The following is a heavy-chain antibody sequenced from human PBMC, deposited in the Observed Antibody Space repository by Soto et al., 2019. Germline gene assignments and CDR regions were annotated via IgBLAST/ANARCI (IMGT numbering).Heavy chain of an antibody. D-gene: IGHD3-10*01. Sequence: ASWKISCSASGYTFTSYYMHGVLQAPGQGLECMGIINPIGGSTSYAQKFQGRGTMTRDTSTSTVYMELSSLRSEDTAVYYCARALSVGISLDYWGQGPLVTVSS. CDR1: GYTFTSYY. J-gene: IGHJ4*02. CDR3: ARALSVGISLDY. V-gene: IGHV1-46*01. CDR2: INPIGGST.